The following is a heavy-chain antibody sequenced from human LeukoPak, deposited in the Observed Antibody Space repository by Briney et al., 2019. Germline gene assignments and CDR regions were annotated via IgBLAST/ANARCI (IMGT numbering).Heavy chain of an antibody. V-gene: IGHV4-59*10. J-gene: IGHJ5*02. CDR1: GASLSDYY. CDR3: ARIVVVPAAIGGWFDP. CDR2: VAHKGPT. Sequence: SETLTLTCAVYGASLSDYYWSWMRQPPGKGLQWIGEVAHKGPTVYSPTLNRKYNPSFKSRVTMSVDTSKNQFSLKLSSVTAADTAVYYCARIVVVPAAIGGWFDPWGQGTLVTVSS. D-gene: IGHD2-2*02.